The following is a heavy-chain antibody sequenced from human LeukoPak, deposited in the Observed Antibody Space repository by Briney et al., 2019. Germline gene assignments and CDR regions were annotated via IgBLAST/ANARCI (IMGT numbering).Heavy chain of an antibody. CDR2: IFYTGST. CDR1: AGSITSFY. J-gene: IGHJ3*02. D-gene: IGHD6-19*01. V-gene: IGHV4-59*01. Sequence: SETLSLTCSVSAGSITSFYWSWIRQPPGKGLEWIVYIFYTGSTNYNPSLKSRVTISLDKSKNQFFLKLNSVTAADTAMYYCARRTSNGWPSENAFDIWGQGTMVTVSS. CDR3: ARRTSNGWPSENAFDI.